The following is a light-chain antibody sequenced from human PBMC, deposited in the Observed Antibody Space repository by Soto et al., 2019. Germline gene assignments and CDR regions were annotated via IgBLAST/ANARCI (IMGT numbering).Light chain of an antibody. Sequence: QSVLTQPASVSGSPGQSITICCTGTSSDVGSYNHVSWYQQHPGKAPKLMIYEVSKRPSGVSNRFSGSKSGNTASLTISGLQAEDEADYYCCSYAGSSTLYVFGTGTKVTIL. V-gene: IGLV2-23*02. CDR1: SSDVGSYNH. CDR3: CSYAGSSTLYV. J-gene: IGLJ1*01. CDR2: EVS.